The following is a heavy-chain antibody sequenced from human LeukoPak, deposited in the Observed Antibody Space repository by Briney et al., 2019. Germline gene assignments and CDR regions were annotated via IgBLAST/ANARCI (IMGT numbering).Heavy chain of an antibody. CDR1: GFTLSSYS. CDR3: ARGDYYDIY. V-gene: IGHV3-21*01. D-gene: IGHD3-22*01. J-gene: IGHJ4*02. CDR2: ISSSSSYI. Sequence: PGGSLRLSCAASGFTLSSYSMHWVRQAPGRGVEWVSSISSSSSYIYYAGSEKGRFTISRDNAKNSLYVQMSSRRAEDTAVDYCARGDYYDIYWGQGTLVTVSS.